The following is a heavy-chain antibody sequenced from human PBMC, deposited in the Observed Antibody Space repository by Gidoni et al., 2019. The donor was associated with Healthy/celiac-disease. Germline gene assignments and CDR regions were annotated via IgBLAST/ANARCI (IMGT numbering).Heavy chain of an antibody. CDR3: ARKYSSSAIDY. V-gene: IGHV4-39*01. D-gene: IGHD6-6*01. CDR2: INYRGST. CDR1: CRSISSRSYD. J-gene: IGHJ4*02. Sequence: HLQLQESGPGLVKPSETLSLTCTVSCRSISSRSYDLGWIRQPPGKGREWIGSINYRGSTYNNPALKSRVTISVDTSKNQFALKLSSGTAADTAVYYCARKYSSSAIDYWGQGTLVTVSS.